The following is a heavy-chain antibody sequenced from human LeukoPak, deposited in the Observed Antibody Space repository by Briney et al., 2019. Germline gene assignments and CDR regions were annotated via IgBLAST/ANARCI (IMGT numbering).Heavy chain of an antibody. J-gene: IGHJ5*02. Sequence: SETLSLTCAVSGYSITNNYYWGWIRPAPGKGREWIGMIYYGARTYYNPSLKRRVTISLDASKNRFSLGLPSVTAADTAVYYCARLGNTRVSIDPWGQGTLVTVSS. V-gene: IGHV4-38-2*01. CDR3: ARLGNTRVSIDP. D-gene: IGHD7-27*01. CDR1: GYSITNNYY. CDR2: IYYGART.